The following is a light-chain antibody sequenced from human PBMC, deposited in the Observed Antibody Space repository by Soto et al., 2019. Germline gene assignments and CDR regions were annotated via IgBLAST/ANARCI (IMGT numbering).Light chain of an antibody. J-gene: IGKJ1*01. CDR3: QQYGSSRK. Sequence: IVMTHSPATLSVSPWERATLSCRASQTVSSSYLAWYQQKPGQAPRLLIYGASSRATGIPDRFSGSGSGTDFTLTISRLEPEDFAVYYCQQYGSSRKFGQGTKVDIK. CDR1: QTVSSSY. CDR2: GAS. V-gene: IGKV3-20*01.